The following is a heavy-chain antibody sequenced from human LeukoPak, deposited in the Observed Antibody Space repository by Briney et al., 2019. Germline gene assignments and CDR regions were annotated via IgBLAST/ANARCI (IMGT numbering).Heavy chain of an antibody. CDR1: GGTFSSYA. Sequence: SVKVSCKASGGTFSSYAISWVRQAPGQGLEWMGRIIPILGIANYAQKFQGRVTITTDESTSTAYMELSSLRSEDTAVYYCARAEIRFLEWLSHFDYWGQGTLVTVSS. CDR2: IIPILGIA. V-gene: IGHV1-69*04. D-gene: IGHD3-3*01. J-gene: IGHJ4*02. CDR3: ARAEIRFLEWLSHFDY.